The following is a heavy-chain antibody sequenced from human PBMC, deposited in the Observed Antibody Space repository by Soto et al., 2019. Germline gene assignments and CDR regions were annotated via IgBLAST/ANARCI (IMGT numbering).Heavy chain of an antibody. D-gene: IGHD2-2*02. CDR3: ARIYCSSTSCYRSAPYYGMDV. CDR2: ISSGGSHI. V-gene: IGHV3-21*01. CDR1: GFTFSTYI. J-gene: IGHJ6*02. Sequence: PGGSLRLSCAASGFTFSTYIMNWVRQAPGKGLEWVSSISSGGSHIYYADSVQGRFTISRDNAKNSLYLQMSSLRAEDTAVYYSARIYCSSTSCYRSAPYYGMDVWGQGTTVTVSS.